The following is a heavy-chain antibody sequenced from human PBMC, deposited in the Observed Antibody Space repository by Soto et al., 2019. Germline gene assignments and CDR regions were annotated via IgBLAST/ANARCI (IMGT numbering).Heavy chain of an antibody. CDR2: IYYSGST. J-gene: IGHJ5*02. CDR3: ARERPDGARLDP. CDR1: GGSISSGDYY. D-gene: IGHD6-6*01. V-gene: IGHV4-30-4*01. Sequence: QVQLQESGPGLVKPSQTLSLTCTVSGGSISSGDYYWSWIRQPPGKGLEWIGYIYYSGSTYYNPSLKSRVTISVDTSKTQFSLKLSSVTAADSAVYYCARERPDGARLDPCGQGTLVTVSS.